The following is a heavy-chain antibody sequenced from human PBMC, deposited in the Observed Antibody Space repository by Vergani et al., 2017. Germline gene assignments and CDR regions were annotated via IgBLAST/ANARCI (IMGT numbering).Heavy chain of an antibody. D-gene: IGHD5-18*01. Sequence: QVQLQESGPGLVKPSETLSLTCTVSGGSISSYYWSWIRQPPGKGLEWIGYIYYSGSTNYNPSLKSRVTISVDTSKNQFSLKLSSVTAADTAVYYCARDADTDMVSIEYWGQGSLVRVAS. CDR3: ARDADTDMVSIEY. CDR2: IYYSGST. J-gene: IGHJ4*02. CDR1: GGSISSYY. V-gene: IGHV4-59*01.